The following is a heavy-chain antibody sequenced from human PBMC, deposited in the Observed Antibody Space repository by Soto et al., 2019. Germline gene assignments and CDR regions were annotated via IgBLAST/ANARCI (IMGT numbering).Heavy chain of an antibody. CDR2: ISRSSSYT. J-gene: IGHJ6*02. CDR3: ARGYYGMDV. Sequence: VGSLRLSCAASGFTFSDYYMSWIRQAPGKGLEWVSYISRSSSYTNYADSVKGRFTISRDNAKNSLYLQMNSLRAEDTAVYYCARGYYGMDVWGQGTTVTVSS. CDR1: GFTFSDYY. V-gene: IGHV3-11*06.